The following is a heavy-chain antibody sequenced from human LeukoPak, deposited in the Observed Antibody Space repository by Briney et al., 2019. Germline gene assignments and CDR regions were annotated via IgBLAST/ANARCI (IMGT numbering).Heavy chain of an antibody. CDR3: ARTGVSGDYVDY. J-gene: IGHJ4*02. CDR1: GYSFSTHW. Sequence: GESLKISCKGSGYSFSTHWIGWVRQMPGKGLEWLGIIYAGDFDTRYSPSFQGQVTISADKSISTAYLQWSSLKASDTAMYYCARTGVSGDYVDYWGQGTLVTVSS. V-gene: IGHV5-51*01. D-gene: IGHD7-27*01. CDR2: IYAGDFDT.